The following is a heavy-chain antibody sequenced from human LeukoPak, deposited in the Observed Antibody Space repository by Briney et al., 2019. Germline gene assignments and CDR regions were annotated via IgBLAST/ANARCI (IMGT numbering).Heavy chain of an antibody. CDR2: IDPSDSYT. V-gene: IGHV5-10-1*01. Sequence: PGGSLRLSCKGSGYSFTSYWIGWVRQMPGKGLEWMGRIDPSDSYTNYSPSFQGHVTISADKSISTAYLQWSSLKASDTAMYYCARLVENGDSLWYFDLWGRGTLVTVSS. J-gene: IGHJ2*01. D-gene: IGHD4-17*01. CDR3: ARLVENGDSLWYFDL. CDR1: GYSFTSYW.